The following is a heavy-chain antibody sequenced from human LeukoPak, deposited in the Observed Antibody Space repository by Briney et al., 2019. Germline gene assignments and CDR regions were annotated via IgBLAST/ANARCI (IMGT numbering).Heavy chain of an antibody. Sequence: PSETLSLTCAVSGYSISSGYYWGWIRQPPGKGPEWIGSIYHSGSTYYNPSLKSRVTISVDTSKNQFSLKLSSVTAADTAVYYCARAPPGYFDYWGQGTLVTVSS. CDR1: GYSISSGYY. J-gene: IGHJ4*02. D-gene: IGHD1-14*01. V-gene: IGHV4-38-2*01. CDR2: IYHSGST. CDR3: ARAPPGYFDY.